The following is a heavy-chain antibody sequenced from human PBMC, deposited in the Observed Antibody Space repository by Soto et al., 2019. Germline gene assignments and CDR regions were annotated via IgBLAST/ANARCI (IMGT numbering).Heavy chain of an antibody. CDR1: GGSISSYY. Sequence: TFSGGSISSYYWSWIRQPPGKGLEWIGYIYYSGSTNYNPSLKSRVTISVDTSKNQFSLKLSSVTAADTAVYYCARASDYYGSGSYTCFGPWGQGTLVTVPS. J-gene: IGHJ5*02. D-gene: IGHD3-10*01. CDR2: IYYSGST. V-gene: IGHV4-59*01. CDR3: ARASDYYGSGSYTCFGP.